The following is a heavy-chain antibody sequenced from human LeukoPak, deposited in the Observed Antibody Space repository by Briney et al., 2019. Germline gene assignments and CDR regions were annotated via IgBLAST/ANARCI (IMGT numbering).Heavy chain of an antibody. CDR3: ARDGRGSFADY. CDR2: IKQDGSEK. J-gene: IGHJ4*02. Sequence: GGSLRLSCAASGFTFSSYWMSWVRQAPGKGLEWVANIKQDGSEKYYVDSVKGRFTNSRDNAKNSLYLQMNSLRAEDTAVYYCARDGRGSFADYWGQGTLVTVSS. D-gene: IGHD1-26*01. CDR1: GFTFSSYW. V-gene: IGHV3-7*01.